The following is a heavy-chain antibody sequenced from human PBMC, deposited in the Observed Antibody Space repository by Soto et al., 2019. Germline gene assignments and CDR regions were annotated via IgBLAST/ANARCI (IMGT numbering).Heavy chain of an antibody. CDR1: GYTYISYG. V-gene: IGHV1-18*01. J-gene: IGHJ4*02. CDR3: ARAARAQGDGDY. D-gene: IGHD2-21*02. CDR2: ISGYNRDT. Sequence: QVQLVQSGAEVKKPGASVKVSCKASGYTYISYGLTWVRQAPGQGLEWMGWISGYNRDTNHAQKFQGRVTMTRDTSTSTAYMELRSLTPVDTAVYYCARAARAQGDGDYWGQGTLVTVSS.